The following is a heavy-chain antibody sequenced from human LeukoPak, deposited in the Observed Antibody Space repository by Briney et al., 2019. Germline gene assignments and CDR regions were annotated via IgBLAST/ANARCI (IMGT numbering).Heavy chain of an antibody. J-gene: IGHJ4*02. D-gene: IGHD2-8*01. CDR2: INPNSGGT. Sequence: ASVKVSCKASGYTFTGPYIHWMRQAPGQGLEWMGWINPNSGGTKYAQKFQGRVTVTRDTSTRTAYMELSGLRADDTAAYYCARVEYCTKGVCINFDLWGQGTLVTASS. V-gene: IGHV1-2*02. CDR1: GYTFTGPY. CDR3: ARVEYCTKGVCINFDL.